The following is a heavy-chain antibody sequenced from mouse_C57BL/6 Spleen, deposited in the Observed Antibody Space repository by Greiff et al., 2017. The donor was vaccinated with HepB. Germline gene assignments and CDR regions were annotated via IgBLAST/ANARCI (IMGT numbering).Heavy chain of an antibody. CDR3: AREGGLDY. D-gene: IGHD3-3*01. CDR2: IHPNSGST. CDR1: GYTFTSYW. Sequence: VQLQQSGAELVKPGASVKLSCKASGYTFTSYWMHWVKQRPGQGLEWIGMIHPNSGSTNYNEKFKSKATLTVDKSSSTASMQLSSLTSEDSAVYYCAREGGLDYWGQGTTLTVSS. V-gene: IGHV1-64*01. J-gene: IGHJ2*01.